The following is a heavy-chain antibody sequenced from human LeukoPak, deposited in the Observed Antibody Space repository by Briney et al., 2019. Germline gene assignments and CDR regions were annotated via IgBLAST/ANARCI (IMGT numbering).Heavy chain of an antibody. CDR1: GFTFSSYG. J-gene: IGHJ4*02. V-gene: IGHV3-30*18. D-gene: IGHD3-10*01. CDR3: AKEDGYYGSGSYYNELDY. CDR2: ISYDGSNK. Sequence: PGRSLRLSCAASGFTFSSYGMHWVRQAQGKGLEWVAVISYDGSNKYYADSVKGRFTISRDNSKNTLYLQMNSLRAEDTAVYYCAKEDGYYGSGSYYNELDYWGQGTLVTVSS.